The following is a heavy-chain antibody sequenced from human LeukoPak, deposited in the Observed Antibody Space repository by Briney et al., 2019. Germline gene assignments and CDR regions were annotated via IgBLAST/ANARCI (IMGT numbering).Heavy chain of an antibody. CDR2: ISTSSGTM. Sequence: GGSLRLSCAASGFTFSTYSMNWVRQAPGKGLEWVSYISTSSGTMYYADSVKGRLTISRDSAQNSLYLQMNSLTAEDTAVYYCAREGSAADDFDYWGQGTLVTVSS. J-gene: IGHJ4*02. D-gene: IGHD2-2*01. V-gene: IGHV3-48*04. CDR3: AREGSAADDFDY. CDR1: GFTFSTYS.